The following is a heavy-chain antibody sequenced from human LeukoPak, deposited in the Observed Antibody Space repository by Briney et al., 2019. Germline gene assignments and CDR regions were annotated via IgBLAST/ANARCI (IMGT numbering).Heavy chain of an antibody. CDR2: ISDDGNNQ. J-gene: IGHJ4*02. CDR3: AKCRIIAAAFGFFDY. V-gene: IGHV3-30*18. D-gene: IGHD2-15*01. CDR1: GFTFSSYA. Sequence: PGGSLRLSRAASGFTFSSYAMHWVRPPLGKGRECVAVISDDGNNQHYAHSVKSRLTSSRDNSKNTLYLEMNSLTAEDTAVYYCAKCRIIAAAFGFFDYWGQGTLVTVSS.